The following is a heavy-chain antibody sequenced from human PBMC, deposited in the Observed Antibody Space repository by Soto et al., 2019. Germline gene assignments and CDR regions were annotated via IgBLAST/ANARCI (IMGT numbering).Heavy chain of an antibody. J-gene: IGHJ4*02. D-gene: IGHD2-8*01. CDR2: ISYSGNT. V-gene: IGHV4-59*01. CDR3: ARAPMVLSRSYFDS. CDR1: GGSISNFY. Sequence: PSETLSLTCTVSGGSISNFYWSWIRQPPGKGLEWIGYISYSGNTNYNPSLKRRVSISVDTSKNQLSLNLTSVTAAHTAVYYCARAPMVLSRSYFDSWGQGTPVTVSS.